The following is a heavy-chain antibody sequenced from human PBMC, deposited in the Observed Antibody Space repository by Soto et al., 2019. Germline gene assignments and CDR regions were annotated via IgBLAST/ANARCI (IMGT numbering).Heavy chain of an antibody. D-gene: IGHD2-21*02. CDR3: ARGVVTALTDY. CDR2: INHSGST. CDR1: GGSFSGYY. J-gene: IGHJ4*02. Sequence: QVQLQQWGAGLLKPSETLSLTCAVYGGSFSGYYWSWIRQPPGKGLEWIGEINHSGSTNYNPSLKSRVTISVDTSKNQFPLKLSSVTAADTAVYYCARGVVTALTDYWGQGTLVTVSS. V-gene: IGHV4-34*01.